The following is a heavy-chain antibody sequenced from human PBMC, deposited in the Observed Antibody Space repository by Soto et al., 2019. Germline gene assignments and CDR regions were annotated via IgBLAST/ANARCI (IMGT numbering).Heavy chain of an antibody. Sequence: GESLKISCKASGYIFSTYWIGWVRQMPGKGLEWMGIIYPGDSDIRYSLSFQGQVIISADKSVSTAYLQWSSLKASDTAIYYCARRPRESGRTGGYYFDYWGQGTLVTVSS. CDR1: GYIFSTYW. V-gene: IGHV5-51*01. D-gene: IGHD3-3*01. CDR2: IYPGDSDI. CDR3: ARRPRESGRTGGYYFDY. J-gene: IGHJ4*02.